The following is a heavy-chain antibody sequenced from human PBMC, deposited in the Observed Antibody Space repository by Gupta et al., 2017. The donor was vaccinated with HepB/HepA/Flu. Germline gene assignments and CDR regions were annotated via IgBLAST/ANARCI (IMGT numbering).Heavy chain of an antibody. CDR2: SSSSSSYI. V-gene: IGHV3-21*02. CDR3: AGGATTVTNFSL. D-gene: IGHD4-17*01. Sequence: EVQLVESGGGLVKPGGSLRLSCAASGFLFSSYSMNWVRQAPGEGLEWVSSSSSSSSYIYYADSVKGRFTMSRDNAKNSLYLQMNSLRVEDTAVYYCAGGATTVTNFSLWGQGTLVTVSS. CDR1: GFLFSSYS. J-gene: IGHJ4*02.